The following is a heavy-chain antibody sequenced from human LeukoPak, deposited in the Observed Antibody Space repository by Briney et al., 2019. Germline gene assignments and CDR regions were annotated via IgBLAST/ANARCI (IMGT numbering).Heavy chain of an antibody. D-gene: IGHD6-19*01. Sequence: GGSLRLSCAASGFTFSRYWMNWVRQAPGRGLEWLANIKQDGSEKYYVDSVKGRFTISRDNAQNLVYLQLKSLSSDDTAVHHCAGGAGWTSDMWGQGTLVIVSS. J-gene: IGHJ3*02. V-gene: IGHV3-7*01. CDR1: GFTFSRYW. CDR2: IKQDGSEK. CDR3: AGGAGWTSDM.